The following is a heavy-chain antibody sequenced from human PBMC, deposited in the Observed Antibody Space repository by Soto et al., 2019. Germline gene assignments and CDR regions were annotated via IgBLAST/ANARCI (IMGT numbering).Heavy chain of an antibody. CDR3: TRERPSCSHS. D-gene: IGHD3-10*02. CDR2: IYYTGKT. CDR1: GGSISSSDSH. Sequence: QLQLQESGPGLVKPSETLSLTCTVSGGSISSSDSHWAWIRQPPGRGLEWIGSIYYTGKTYYSPSLKSRVTISIDTSKNHFSLRLNSVTAADTAEYYCTRERPSCSHSWGQGTLVTVSS. V-gene: IGHV4-39*02. J-gene: IGHJ4*02.